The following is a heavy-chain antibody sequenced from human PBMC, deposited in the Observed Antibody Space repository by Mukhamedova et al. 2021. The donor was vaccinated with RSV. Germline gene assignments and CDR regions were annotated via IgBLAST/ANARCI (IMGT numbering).Heavy chain of an antibody. CDR3: VRAYEGIWYFDF. V-gene: IGHV3-64D*06. Sequence: GLEYVSAINNDGGTPYYADSVKGRFTISRDNSRNTLYLQLSSLRTEDTAAYYCVRAYEGIWYFDFWGRGTLVTVCS. CDR2: INNDGGTP. J-gene: IGHJ2*01. D-gene: IGHD5-12*01.